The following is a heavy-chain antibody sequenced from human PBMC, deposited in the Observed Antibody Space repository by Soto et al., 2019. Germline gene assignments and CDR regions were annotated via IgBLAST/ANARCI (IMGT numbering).Heavy chain of an antibody. Sequence: HVQLVQSGAEEKKPGASVKVSCMASGYSFTTYKIHWVRQAPGQSLEWMGWVNGDSDYTVYSQNFQGRVTITRDTSANTVYMELSSLTSEDTAMYYCARDVGSFGYWGQGTLVTVSS. J-gene: IGHJ4*02. CDR2: VNGDSDYT. CDR3: ARDVGSFGY. V-gene: IGHV1-3*05. D-gene: IGHD1-26*01. CDR1: GYSFTTYK.